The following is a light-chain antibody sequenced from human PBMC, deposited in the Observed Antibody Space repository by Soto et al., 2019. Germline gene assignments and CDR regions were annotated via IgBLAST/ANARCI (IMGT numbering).Light chain of an antibody. J-gene: IGLJ3*02. V-gene: IGLV4-69*02. CDR1: SAYRTYA. CDR2: VNSDGSH. CDR3: QTWITGMV. Sequence: QLVLTQSPSTSASLGASVKLTCTLTSAYRTYAITWHQQQPEKGPRFLMKVNSDGSHTKGDGVPDRFSGSGSGAERYLTISTLHSEDEADYYCQTWITGMVFGGGTKVTVL.